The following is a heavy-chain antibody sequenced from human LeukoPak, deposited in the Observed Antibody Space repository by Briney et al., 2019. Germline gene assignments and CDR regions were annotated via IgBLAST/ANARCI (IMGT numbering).Heavy chain of an antibody. CDR3: ARGATVTTEGVFDY. J-gene: IGHJ4*02. D-gene: IGHD4-17*01. CDR1: GGSVSNFY. V-gene: IGHV4-59*02. Sequence: SETLSLTCAVSGGSVSNFYWSWIRQPPGKGLEWIGYIYYSGSTNYNPSLKSRVTISIDASKNQFSLKLTSVTAADTAVYYCARGATVTTEGVFDYWGQGTLVTVSS. CDR2: IYYSGST.